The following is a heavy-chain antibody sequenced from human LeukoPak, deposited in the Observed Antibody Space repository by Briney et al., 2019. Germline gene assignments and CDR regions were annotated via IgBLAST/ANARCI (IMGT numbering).Heavy chain of an antibody. CDR3: AKAGDYGDYHFDY. CDR1: GFTFDDYA. Sequence: PGGSLRLSCAASGFTFDDYAMHWVRQAPEKGLEWVSGISWNSGSIGYADSVKGRFTISRDNAKNSLYLQMNSLRAEDTALYYCAKAGDYGDYHFDYWGQGTLVTVSS. D-gene: IGHD4-17*01. V-gene: IGHV3-9*01. CDR2: ISWNSGSI. J-gene: IGHJ4*02.